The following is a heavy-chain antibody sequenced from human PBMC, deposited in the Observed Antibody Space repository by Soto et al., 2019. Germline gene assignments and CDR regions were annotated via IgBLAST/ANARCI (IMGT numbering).Heavy chain of an antibody. V-gene: IGHV3-21*01. CDR3: ARVRYYDFWSCYYPTEYYFDY. J-gene: IGHJ4*02. Sequence: EVQLVESGGGLVKPGGSLRLSCAASGFTFSSYSMNWVRQAPGKGLEWVSSISSSSSYIYYADSVKGRFTISRDNAKNSLYLQMNSLRGEDTAVYYCARVRYYDFWSCYYPTEYYFDYWGQGTLVTVSS. CDR2: ISSSSSYI. CDR1: GFTFSSYS. D-gene: IGHD3-3*01.